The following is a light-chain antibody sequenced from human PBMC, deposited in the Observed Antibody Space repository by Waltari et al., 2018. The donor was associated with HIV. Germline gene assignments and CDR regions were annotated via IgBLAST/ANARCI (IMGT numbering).Light chain of an antibody. CDR2: DVS. V-gene: IGKV3-11*01. Sequence: EIVLTQSPATLSLSPGERATLSCRASQSVSSYLAWYQPKPGQAPRLLIYDVSNRATGIPARFSGSGSGTDFTLTISSLEPEDFAVYYCQQRSTWPRTFGPGTKVDIK. J-gene: IGKJ3*01. CDR3: QQRSTWPRT. CDR1: QSVSSY.